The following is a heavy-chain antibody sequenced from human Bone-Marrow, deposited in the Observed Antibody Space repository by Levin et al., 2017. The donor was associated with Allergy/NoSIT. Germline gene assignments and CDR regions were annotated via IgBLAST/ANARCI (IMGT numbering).Heavy chain of an antibody. Sequence: SGPTLVKPTQTLTLTCTFSGFSLSNSGEAVAWIRQPPGKALEWLALIYWDDGKRYSPSLKSRLTITKDSSKNQVLLAVTNVDPLDTATYFCAHVRIGDPNWFDPWGKGTLVTVSS. CDR3: AHVRIGDPNWFDP. D-gene: IGHD4-17*01. CDR1: GFSLSNSGEA. CDR2: IYWDDGK. V-gene: IGHV2-5*02. J-gene: IGHJ5*02.